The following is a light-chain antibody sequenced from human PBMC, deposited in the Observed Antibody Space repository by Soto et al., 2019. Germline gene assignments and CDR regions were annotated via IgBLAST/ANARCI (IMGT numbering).Light chain of an antibody. CDR2: QVT. CDR3: TAYSSSDMFDV. CDR1: SSDIGGYYY. V-gene: IGLV2-14*01. J-gene: IGLJ1*01. Sequence: QSVLTQPASVSGSPGQSITISCTGTSSDIGGYYYVSWYQHHPGKAPKLLIYQVTNRPSRVSNRFSGSKSGNTASLTISGLQADDEADYYCTAYSSSDMFDVVGTGSKGTVL.